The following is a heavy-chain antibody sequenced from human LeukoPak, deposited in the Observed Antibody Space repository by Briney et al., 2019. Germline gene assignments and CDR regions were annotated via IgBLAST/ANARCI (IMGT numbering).Heavy chain of an antibody. CDR2: IYYSGST. D-gene: IGHD3-22*01. V-gene: IGHV4-59*01. J-gene: IGHJ3*02. CDR3: ARSSPDTYYYDRGNAFDI. Sequence: SETLSLTCTVSGGSISSYYWSWIRQPPGKGLERIGYIYYSGSTNYNPSLKSRVTISVDTSKNQFSLKLSSVTAADTAVYYCARSSPDTYYYDRGNAFDIWGQGTMVTVSS. CDR1: GGSISSYY.